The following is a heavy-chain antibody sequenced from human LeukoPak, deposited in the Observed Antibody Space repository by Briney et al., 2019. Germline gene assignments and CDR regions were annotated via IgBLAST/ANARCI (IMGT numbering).Heavy chain of an antibody. CDR1: GFTFSSYA. D-gene: IGHD3-22*01. CDR3: AKGLRSYYDTTGWAFDY. Sequence: PGGSLRLSCAASGFTFSSYAMSWVRQAPGKGLEWVSGISGSGGSTYHADSVKGRFTISRDNSKNTLYLQMNSLRADDTAVYYCAKGLRSYYDTTGWAFDYWGQGTLVTVSS. J-gene: IGHJ4*02. V-gene: IGHV3-23*01. CDR2: ISGSGGST.